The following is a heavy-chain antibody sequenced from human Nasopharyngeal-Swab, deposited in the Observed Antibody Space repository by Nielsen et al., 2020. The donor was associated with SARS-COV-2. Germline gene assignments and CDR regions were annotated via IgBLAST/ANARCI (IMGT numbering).Heavy chain of an antibody. Sequence: ESLKISCAVYGGSFSGYYWSWIRQPPGKGLEWIGEINHNGSTNYNPSLKSRVTISVDTSKNQFSLKLSSVTAADTAVYYCARPLVAARPLSAHKSMDVWGKGTTVTVSS. CDR2: INHNGST. J-gene: IGHJ6*03. CDR3: ARPLVAARPLSAHKSMDV. CDR1: GGSFSGYY. V-gene: IGHV4-34*01. D-gene: IGHD6-6*01.